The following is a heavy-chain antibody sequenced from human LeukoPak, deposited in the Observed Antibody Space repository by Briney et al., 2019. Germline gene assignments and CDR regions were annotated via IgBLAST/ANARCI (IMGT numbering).Heavy chain of an antibody. V-gene: IGHV4-31*03. CDR2: IYYTGSA. CDR3: ARGDGYIYY. J-gene: IGHJ4*02. CDR1: GDSISSDTYY. Sequence: SQTLSLTCTVSGDSISSDTYYWTWIRQLPGKGLEWIGYIYYTGSAEYNPSLQTRVTISVDRSNDEFSLKMRSVTAADTAVYYCARGDGYIYYWGQGTLVTVSS. D-gene: IGHD5-24*01.